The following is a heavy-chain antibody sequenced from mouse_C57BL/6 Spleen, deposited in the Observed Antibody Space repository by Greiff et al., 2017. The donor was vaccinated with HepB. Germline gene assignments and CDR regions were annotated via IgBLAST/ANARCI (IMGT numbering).Heavy chain of an antibody. CDR1: GYTFTSYW. J-gene: IGHJ4*01. CDR3: ARNGNYVGYYAMDY. Sequence: VQLQQPGAELVMPGASVKLSCKASGYTFTSYWMHWVKQRPGQGLEWIGEIDPSDSYTNYNQKFKGKSTLTVDKSSSTAYMQLSSLTSEDSAVYYCARNGNYVGYYAMDYWGQGTSVTVSS. D-gene: IGHD2-1*01. V-gene: IGHV1-69*01. CDR2: IDPSDSYT.